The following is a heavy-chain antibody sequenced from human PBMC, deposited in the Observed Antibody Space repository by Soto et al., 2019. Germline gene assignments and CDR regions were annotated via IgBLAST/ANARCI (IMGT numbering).Heavy chain of an antibody. CDR2: ISYDGSNK. D-gene: IGHD3-22*01. J-gene: IGHJ6*02. Sequence: GGSLRLSCAAAGFTFGRYAMRWVRQAPGKGLEWVAVISYDGSNKYYADSVKGRFTISRDNSKNTLYLQMNSLRAEDTAVYYCARVFYDSSGYPADYGMDVWGQGTTVTVS. CDR3: ARVFYDSSGYPADYGMDV. CDR1: GFTFGRYA. V-gene: IGHV3-30-3*01.